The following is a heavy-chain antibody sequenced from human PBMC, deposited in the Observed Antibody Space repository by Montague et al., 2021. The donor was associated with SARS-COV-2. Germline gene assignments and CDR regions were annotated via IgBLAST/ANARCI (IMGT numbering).Heavy chain of an antibody. J-gene: IGHJ4*02. CDR1: GGSVTSYF. CDR2: LNFRGSTDYIT. V-gene: IGHV4-59*02. CDR3: ARALPGGWWAFDY. D-gene: IGHD6-19*01. Sequence: SETLSLTCTVSGGSVTSYFWEWIRQPPGKGLECIGYLNFRGSTDYITDYNPSLTSRVTISKDISKNQFSLKLSSVTAADTAVYYCARALPGGWWAFDYWGQGTLVAVSS.